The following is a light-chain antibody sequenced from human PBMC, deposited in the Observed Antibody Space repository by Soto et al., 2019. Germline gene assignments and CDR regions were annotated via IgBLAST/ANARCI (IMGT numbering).Light chain of an antibody. J-gene: IGKJ4*01. CDR1: QSVRSY. CDR3: QQRSNWLLT. Sequence: IVLTQSPATLSLSPGERATLSCRASQSVRSYLAWYQQKPGQAPRLLIYDTSNRATGIPARFSGSGSGTDFTPTISSLEPEDFAVYYCQQRSNWLLTFGGGTKVEIK. V-gene: IGKV3-11*01. CDR2: DTS.